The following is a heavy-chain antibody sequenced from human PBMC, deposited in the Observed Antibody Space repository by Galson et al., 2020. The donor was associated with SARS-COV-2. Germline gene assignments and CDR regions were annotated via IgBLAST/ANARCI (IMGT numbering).Heavy chain of an antibody. CDR2: ISSSGSTI. CDR1: GFTFSSYE. Sequence: GGSLRLSCAASGFTFSSYEMNWVRQAPGKGLEWVSYISSSGSTIYYADSVKGRFTISRDNAKNSLYLQMNSLRAEDTAVYYCARTAIFGVVSIWFDPWGQGTLVTVSS. J-gene: IGHJ5*02. V-gene: IGHV3-48*03. CDR3: ARTAIFGVVSIWFDP. D-gene: IGHD3-3*01.